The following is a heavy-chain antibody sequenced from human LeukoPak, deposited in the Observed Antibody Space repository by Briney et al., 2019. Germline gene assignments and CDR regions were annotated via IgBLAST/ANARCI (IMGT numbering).Heavy chain of an antibody. Sequence: PGRSLRLSCAASGFHFSSYGMHWVRQAPGKGLEWVAVISYDGSNKYYADSVKGRFTISRGNSKNTLYLQMNSLRAEDTAVYYCARAPHGMDVWGQGTTVTVSS. CDR2: ISYDGSNK. J-gene: IGHJ6*02. CDR3: ARAPHGMDV. CDR1: GFHFSSYG. V-gene: IGHV3-30*03.